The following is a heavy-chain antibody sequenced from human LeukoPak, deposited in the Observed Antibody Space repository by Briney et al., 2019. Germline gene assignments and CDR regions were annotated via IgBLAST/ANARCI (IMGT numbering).Heavy chain of an antibody. CDR2: INTDGSTT. CDR1: GFTFSNDW. J-gene: IGHJ4*02. CDR3: ARGRGGSYHY. D-gene: IGHD1-26*01. V-gene: IGHV3-74*01. Sequence: PEGSLRLSCAASGFTFSNDWMHWVRQAPGKGLVWVSRINTDGSTTTYADSVKGRFTISRDNAKNTLYLQMNSLRVEETAVYYCARGRGGSYHYWGQGTLVTVSS.